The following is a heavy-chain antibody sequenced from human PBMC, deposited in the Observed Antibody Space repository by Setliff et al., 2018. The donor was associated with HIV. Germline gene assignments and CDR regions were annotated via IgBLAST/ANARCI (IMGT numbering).Heavy chain of an antibody. Sequence: SETLSLTCTVSGGSISSGGYYCSWIRQHPGKGLEWIGYIYYSGSTYYNPSLRSLVTISVDTSKNQFSLKLSSVTAADTAVYYCARLRYYASSGYLDYWGQGTLVTVSS. CDR1: GGSISSGGYY. CDR3: ARLRYYASSGYLDY. J-gene: IGHJ4*02. D-gene: IGHD3-22*01. CDR2: IYYSGST. V-gene: IGHV4-31*01.